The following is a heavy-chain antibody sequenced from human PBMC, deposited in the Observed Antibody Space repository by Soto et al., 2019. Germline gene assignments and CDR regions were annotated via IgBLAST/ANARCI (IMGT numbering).Heavy chain of an antibody. D-gene: IGHD1-1*01. CDR3: ARERTGTTSMDV. CDR1: GYTFTSYD. CDR2: MNPNSGNT. J-gene: IGHJ6*02. V-gene: IGHV1-8*01. Sequence: QVQLVQSGAEVKKPGASVKVSCKASGYTFTSYDINWVRQATGQGLEWMGWMNPNSGNTGYAQKFRGRVTMTRNSSISTAYMELSSLRSEDTSVYYCARERTGTTSMDVWGQGTTVTVSS.